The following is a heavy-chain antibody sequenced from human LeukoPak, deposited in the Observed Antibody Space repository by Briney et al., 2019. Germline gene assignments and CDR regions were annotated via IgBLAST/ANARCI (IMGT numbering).Heavy chain of an antibody. V-gene: IGHV4-39*01. CDR3: ARHVIVVVPAAMGASVWFDP. CDR1: GGSFSGYY. J-gene: IGHJ5*02. Sequence: PSETLSLTCAVYGGSFSGYYWGWIRQPPGKGLEWIGSIYYSGSTYYNPSLKSRVTISVDTSKNQFSLKLSSVTAADTAVYYCARHVIVVVPAAMGASVWFDPWGQGTLVTVSS. CDR2: IYYSGST. D-gene: IGHD2-2*01.